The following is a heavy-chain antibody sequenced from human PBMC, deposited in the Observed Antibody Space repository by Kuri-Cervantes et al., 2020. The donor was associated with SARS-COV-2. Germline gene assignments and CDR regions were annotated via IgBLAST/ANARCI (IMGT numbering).Heavy chain of an antibody. D-gene: IGHD1-26*01. CDR3: ARDRYSGSYYFDY. V-gene: IGHV4-4*02. CDR2: IYHTGST. J-gene: IGHJ4*02. CDR1: GASISTTNW. Sequence: SETLSLTCAVSGASISTTNWWSWFRQPPGKRLEWIGEIYHTGSTNYNPSFKSRVTMSIDKSKNQFSLKVRSVTAADTAVYYCARDRYSGSYYFDYWGQGTLVTVSS.